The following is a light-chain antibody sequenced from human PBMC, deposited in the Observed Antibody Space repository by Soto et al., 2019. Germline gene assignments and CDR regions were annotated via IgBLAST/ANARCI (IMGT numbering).Light chain of an antibody. CDR2: LNSDGSH. CDR1: SGHSTYA. Sequence: QPVLTQSPSASASLGAPVKLTCTLSSGHSTYAIAWHQQQPEKGPRYLMKLNSDGSHSKGDGIPDRFSGSSSGAERYLTISSLQPEDEADYYCQTWGTGIVIFGGGTKLTVL. V-gene: IGLV4-69*01. CDR3: QTWGTGIVI. J-gene: IGLJ2*01.